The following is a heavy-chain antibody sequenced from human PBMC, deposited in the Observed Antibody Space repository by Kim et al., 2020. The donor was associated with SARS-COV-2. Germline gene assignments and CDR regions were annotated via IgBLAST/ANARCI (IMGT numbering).Heavy chain of an antibody. J-gene: IGHJ6*02. CDR1: GFTFSSYS. CDR2: ISSSSSYI. D-gene: IGHD6-19*01. V-gene: IGHV3-21*01. CDR3: ARLPYSSGWYGYYYYGMDV. Sequence: GGSLRLSCAASGFTFSSYSMNWVRQAPGKGLEWVSSISSSSSYIYYADSVKGRFTISRDNAKNSLYLQMNSLRAEDTAVYYCARLPYSSGWYGYYYYGMDVWGQGTTVTVSS.